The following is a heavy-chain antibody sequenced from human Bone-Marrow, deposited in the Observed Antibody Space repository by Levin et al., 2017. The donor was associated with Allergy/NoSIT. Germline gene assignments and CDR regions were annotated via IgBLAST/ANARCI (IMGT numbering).Heavy chain of an antibody. CDR2: IYSDDDK. CDR1: GFSLTTLGEG. J-gene: IGHJ4*02. D-gene: IGHD1-14*01. Sequence: SGPTLVKPTETLSLTCTFSGFSLTTLGEGVGWIRQPPGKALEWLAFIYSDDDKRYSPSLKSRHTISKDTSKNLVVLTLTNVDPADTGTYFCAHQKPSPHVSTGFTCFDYWGQGAPVTVSS. V-gene: IGHV2-5*02. CDR3: AHQKPSPHVSTGFTCFDY.